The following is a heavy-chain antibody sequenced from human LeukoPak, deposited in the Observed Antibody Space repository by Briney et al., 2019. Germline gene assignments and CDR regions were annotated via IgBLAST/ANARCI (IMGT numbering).Heavy chain of an antibody. CDR3: ARVGYCSSTSCYSGHNWFDP. Sequence: GESLKISCKGSGYSFTSYWIGWVRQMPGKGLEWMGIIYPGDSDTRYSPSFQGQVTISADKSISTAYLQWSSLKASDTAMYYCARVGYCSSTSCYSGHNWFDPRGQGTLVTVSS. D-gene: IGHD2-2*01. CDR1: GYSFTSYW. V-gene: IGHV5-51*01. J-gene: IGHJ5*02. CDR2: IYPGDSDT.